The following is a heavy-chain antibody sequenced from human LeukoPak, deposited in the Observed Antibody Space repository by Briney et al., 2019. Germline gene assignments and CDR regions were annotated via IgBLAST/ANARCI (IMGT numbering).Heavy chain of an antibody. Sequence: GALVKVSCKASGGTFSSYAISWVRQAPGQGLEWMGGIIPIFGTANYAQKFQGRVTITADESTSTAYMELSSLRSEDTAVYYCARVGDYGDFVIDYWGQGTLVTVSS. J-gene: IGHJ4*02. D-gene: IGHD4-17*01. V-gene: IGHV1-69*13. CDR3: ARVGDYGDFVIDY. CDR1: GGTFSSYA. CDR2: IIPIFGTA.